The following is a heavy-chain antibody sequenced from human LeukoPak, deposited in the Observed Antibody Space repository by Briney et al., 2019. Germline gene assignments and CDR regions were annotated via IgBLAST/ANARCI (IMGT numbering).Heavy chain of an antibody. CDR3: ARIIKGGWRGAFDI. CDR2: IYYSGST. V-gene: IGHV4-59*08. J-gene: IGHJ3*02. D-gene: IGHD2-15*01. Sequence: SETLSLTCTVSGGSISSYYWSWIRQPPGKGLEWIGYIYYSGSTNYNPSLKSRVTISVDTSKNQFSLKLSSVTAADTAVYYCARIIKGGWRGAFDIWGQGTMVTVSS. CDR1: GGSISSYY.